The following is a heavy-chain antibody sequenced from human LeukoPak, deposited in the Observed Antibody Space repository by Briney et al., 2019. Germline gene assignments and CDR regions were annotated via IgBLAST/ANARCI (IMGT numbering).Heavy chain of an antibody. CDR1: GFTFSSYA. V-gene: IGHV3-23*01. J-gene: IGHJ4*02. D-gene: IGHD3-22*01. Sequence: GGSLRLSCAASGFTFSSYAMSWVRQAPGKGLEWVSAISGSGGSTYYADSVKGRFTTSRDNSKNTLYLQMNSLRAEDTAIYYCAKDLAYDSTDYHVVFDCWGQGTLVTVSS. CDR3: AKDLAYDSTDYHVVFDC. CDR2: ISGSGGST.